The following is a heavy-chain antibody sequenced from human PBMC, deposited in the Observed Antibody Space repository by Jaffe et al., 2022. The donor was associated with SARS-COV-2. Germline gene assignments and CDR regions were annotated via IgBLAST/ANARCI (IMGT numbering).Heavy chain of an antibody. CDR2: ITDSSIST. CDR1: GFTFSSYA. J-gene: IGHJ4*02. V-gene: IGHV3-23*01. Sequence: EVQLLESGGDLVQPGGSLRLSCAASGFTFSSYAMSWVRQAPGEGLEWVSSITDSSISTYYADSVKGRFTISRDNSKNTLYLQMNNLRADDTAVYFCAKSWSHTPTDGSNYWGQGTLVTVSS. CDR3: AKSWSHTPTDGSNY. D-gene: IGHD1-1*01.